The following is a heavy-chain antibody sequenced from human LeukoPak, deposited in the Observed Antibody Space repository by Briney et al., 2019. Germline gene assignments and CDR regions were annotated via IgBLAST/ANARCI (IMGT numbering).Heavy chain of an antibody. Sequence: PSETLSLTCTVSGASISSSRYYWGWIRQPPGKGLEWIGSISYSGTTYHNPSLKSRITISVDTSRNQFSLKLSSVTAADTAVYYCARDPFLDYFDYWGQGTLVTVSS. CDR1: GASISSSRYY. J-gene: IGHJ4*02. CDR2: ISYSGTT. D-gene: IGHD1-1*01. CDR3: ARDPFLDYFDY. V-gene: IGHV4-39*07.